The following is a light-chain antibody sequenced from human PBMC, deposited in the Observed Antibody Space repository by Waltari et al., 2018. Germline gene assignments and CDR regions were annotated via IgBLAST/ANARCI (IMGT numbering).Light chain of an antibody. Sequence: DIQMTQSPSSLSASVGDRVTITCKASQGVANSLNWYQQKPGKAPKLLISRASNLESGVPSRFSGGGYGTHFSLTISNLQPEDIATYYCQQFQIVLSFGQGTKLEIK. CDR3: QQFQIVLS. V-gene: IGKV1-33*01. J-gene: IGKJ2*01. CDR1: QGVANS. CDR2: RAS.